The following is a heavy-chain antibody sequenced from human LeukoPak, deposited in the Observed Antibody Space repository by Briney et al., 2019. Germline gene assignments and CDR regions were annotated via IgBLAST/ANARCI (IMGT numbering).Heavy chain of an antibody. CDR2: IYHSGST. Sequence: SETLSLTCTVSGYSISSGYYWGWVRQPPGQGLGWSGSIYHSGSTYYNPSLKRRVTIPVDSSKNQFSLKLSSVTAADTAVYYCARARGYSYGYPDYWGQGTLVTVSS. V-gene: IGHV4-38-2*02. CDR3: ARARGYSYGYPDY. D-gene: IGHD5-18*01. CDR1: GYSISSGYY. J-gene: IGHJ4*02.